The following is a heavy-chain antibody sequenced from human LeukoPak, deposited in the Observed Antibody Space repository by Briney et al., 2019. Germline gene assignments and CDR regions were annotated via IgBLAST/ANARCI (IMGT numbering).Heavy chain of an antibody. CDR2: ISASGSTI. CDR3: ARDCGGHCYSGFDY. J-gene: IGHJ4*02. D-gene: IGHD2-21*02. Sequence: GGSLRLSCAATGFTFSDYYMAWIRQAPGKGLEYISHISASGSTIHYGDSVKGRFTIFRDDARNSVYLQMTSLRAEDTATYFCARDCGGHCYSGFDYWGQGALVTVSS. CDR1: GFTFSDYY. V-gene: IGHV3-11*04.